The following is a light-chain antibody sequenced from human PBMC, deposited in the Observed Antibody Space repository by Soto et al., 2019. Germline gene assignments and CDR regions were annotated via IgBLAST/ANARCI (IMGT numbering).Light chain of an antibody. CDR3: GADLGSGASSCNLG. Sequence: QAVVTQPPSASASLGASVTLTCTLSSGYSNYKVDWYQQRPGKGPRFVMRVGTGGIVGSKGDGIPDRFSVLGSGLNRYLTMKNIQEEDESDYHCGADLGSGASSCNLGIGGGTKVTVL. J-gene: IGLJ2*01. CDR2: VGTGGIVG. CDR1: SGYSNYK. V-gene: IGLV9-49*01.